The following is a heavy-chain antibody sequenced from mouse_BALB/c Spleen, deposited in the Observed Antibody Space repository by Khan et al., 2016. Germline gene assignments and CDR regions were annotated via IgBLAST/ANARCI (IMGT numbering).Heavy chain of an antibody. Sequence: QIQLVQSGAELMKPGASVKISCKATGYTFSSYWIEWVKQRPGHGLEWIGEILPGSGSTNYNEKFKGKATFTADTSSNTAYMQLSSLTSEDSAVYYCARSGYYGRYAMDYWGQGTSVTVSS. V-gene: IGHV1-9*01. CDR1: GYTFSSYW. J-gene: IGHJ4*01. CDR3: ARSGYYGRYAMDY. D-gene: IGHD1-1*01. CDR2: ILPGSGST.